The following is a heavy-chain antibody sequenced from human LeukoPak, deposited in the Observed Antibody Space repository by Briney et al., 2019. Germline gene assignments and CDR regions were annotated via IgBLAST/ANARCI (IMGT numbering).Heavy chain of an antibody. D-gene: IGHD3-9*01. Sequence: PSETLSLTCTVSGGSISSYYWSWIRQPPGKGLEWIGYIYDSENTNYNPSLKSRVTISADTSKNQFSLKLSSVTAADTAVYYCARDSGRYFDWLFGIWGQGALVTVSS. CDR1: GGSISSYY. CDR2: IYDSENT. CDR3: ARDSGRYFDWLFGI. J-gene: IGHJ4*02. V-gene: IGHV4-59*01.